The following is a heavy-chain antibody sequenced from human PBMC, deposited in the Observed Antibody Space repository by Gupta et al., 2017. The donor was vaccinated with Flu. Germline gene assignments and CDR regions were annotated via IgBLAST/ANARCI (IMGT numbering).Heavy chain of an antibody. J-gene: IGHJ4*02. CDR1: GFTFSSSA. D-gene: IGHD4-17*01. CDR3: ARDNSGEAGCFGY. CDR2: VSPTAIHV. V-gene: IGHV3-21*02. Sequence: EVQLVASGGGLVKPGGSLRLSGAGPGFTFSSSAMNWVRHTPGRGLEVVSSVSPTAIHVYHADSVKGRFTISRDNAKNSLYLQMDRLRVEDTGVYFCARDNSGEAGCFGYWGRGTQVTVSS.